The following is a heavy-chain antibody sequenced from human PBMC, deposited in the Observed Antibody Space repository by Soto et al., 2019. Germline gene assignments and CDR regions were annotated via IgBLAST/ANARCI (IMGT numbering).Heavy chain of an antibody. CDR2: MNPNNGNT. CDR1: GYSFISYD. Sequence: ASVKVSCKASGYSFISYDINWVRQATGQGLEWMGWMNPNNGNTDYAQKFQGRVTMTEDTSTDTAYMELSSLRSEDTAVYYCAPYDFWSVYGTNWFAPGGQGTLVPVPS. D-gene: IGHD3-3*01. V-gene: IGHV1-8*01. J-gene: IGHJ5*02. CDR3: APYDFWSVYGTNWFAP.